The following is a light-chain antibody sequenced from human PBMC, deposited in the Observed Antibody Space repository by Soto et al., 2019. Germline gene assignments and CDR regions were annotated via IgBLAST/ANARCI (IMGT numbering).Light chain of an antibody. CDR1: SSDVGGYNY. Sequence: QSALTQPASVSGSPGQSITISCTGTSSDVGGYNYVSWYQQHPGKAPKLMIYDVSNRPSGVSNRFSGSKSGNTASLTISGLQAEDEADYYSSSYTSSSTHVVFGGGTNLTVL. J-gene: IGLJ2*01. CDR3: SSYTSSSTHVV. CDR2: DVS. V-gene: IGLV2-14*01.